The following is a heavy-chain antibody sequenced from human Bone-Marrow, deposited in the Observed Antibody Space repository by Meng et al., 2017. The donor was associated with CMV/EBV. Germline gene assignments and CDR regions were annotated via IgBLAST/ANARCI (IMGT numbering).Heavy chain of an antibody. CDR1: GFTVSSNY. Sequence: LSLTCAASGFTVSSNYMSWVRQAPGKGLEWVSVIYSGGSTYYADSVKGRFTISRDNSKNTLYLQMNSLRAEDTAVYYCARDASRAPYYFDYWGQGTLVTVSS. CDR2: IYSGGST. CDR3: ARDASRAPYYFDY. D-gene: IGHD2-8*01. V-gene: IGHV3-66*02. J-gene: IGHJ4*02.